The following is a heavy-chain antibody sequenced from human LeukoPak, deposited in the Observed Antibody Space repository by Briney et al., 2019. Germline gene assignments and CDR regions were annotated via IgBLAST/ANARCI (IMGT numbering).Heavy chain of an antibody. V-gene: IGHV4-59*08. CDR3: ARGPHYYDSSGPPMGFQH. Sequence: SETLSLTCTVSGGSISSHYWSWIRQPPGKGLEWIGYIYYSGSTNYNPSLKSRVTISVDTSKNQFSLKLSSVTAADTAVYYCARGPHYYDSSGPPMGFQHWGQGTLVTVSS. J-gene: IGHJ1*01. CDR2: IYYSGST. CDR1: GGSISSHY. D-gene: IGHD3-22*01.